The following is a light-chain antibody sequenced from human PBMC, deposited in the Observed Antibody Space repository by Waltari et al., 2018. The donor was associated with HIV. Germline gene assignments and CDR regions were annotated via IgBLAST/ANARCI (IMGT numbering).Light chain of an antibody. CDR2: EVS. Sequence: QSALTQPPSASGSPGQSVTISCTGTSSAVGVYNNVSWYQHHPGKAPKVMISEVSNRPAGVPDRFSGSKSGNAASLTVSGLQAEDEADDYCTSYAGSKGVFGGGTKLTVL. J-gene: IGLJ3*02. V-gene: IGLV2-8*01. CDR1: SSAVGVYNN. CDR3: TSYAGSKGV.